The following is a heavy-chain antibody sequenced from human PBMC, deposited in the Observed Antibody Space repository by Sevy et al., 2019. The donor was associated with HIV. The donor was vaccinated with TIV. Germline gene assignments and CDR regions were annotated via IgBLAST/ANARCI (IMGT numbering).Heavy chain of an antibody. CDR3: ATGPPDGSYDYFDY. Sequence: GGSLRLSCAASGFTFSSYSMNWVRQAPGKGLEWVSSISGSSNYIYYAESLKGRFIISRDKAKNTLYLQMNSLRADDTAVYYCATGPPDGSYDYFDYWGQGTLVTVSS. CDR2: ISGSSNYI. J-gene: IGHJ4*02. D-gene: IGHD1-26*01. V-gene: IGHV3-21*06. CDR1: GFTFSSYS.